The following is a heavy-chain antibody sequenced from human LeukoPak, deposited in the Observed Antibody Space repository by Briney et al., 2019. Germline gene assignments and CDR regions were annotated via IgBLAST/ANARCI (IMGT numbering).Heavy chain of an antibody. CDR2: IYISGST. V-gene: IGHV4-61*02. CDR1: GGSISSGSYY. Sequence: SQTLSLTCTVSGGSISSGSYYWSWLRQPAGKGLEWIGRIYISGSTNYSPSLKSRVTISVDTSKNQFSLKLSSVSAADPAVYYCARGGYSDSQGSRDAFDIWGQGTLITVSS. J-gene: IGHJ3*02. D-gene: IGHD3-22*01. CDR3: ARGGYSDSQGSRDAFDI.